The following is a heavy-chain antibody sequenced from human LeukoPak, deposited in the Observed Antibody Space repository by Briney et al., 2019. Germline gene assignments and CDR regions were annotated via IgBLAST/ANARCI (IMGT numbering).Heavy chain of an antibody. J-gene: IGHJ1*01. V-gene: IGHV4-34*01. D-gene: IGHD3-22*01. CDR1: GGSFSGYY. Sequence: SETLSLTCAVYGGSFSGYYWSWIRQPPGKGLEWIGEINHSGSTNYNPSLKSRVTISVDTSKNQFSLKLSSVTAADTAVYYCARHEHYYDSSGYYWMTPREYFQHWGQGTLVTVSS. CDR2: INHSGST. CDR3: ARHEHYYDSSGYYWMTPREYFQH.